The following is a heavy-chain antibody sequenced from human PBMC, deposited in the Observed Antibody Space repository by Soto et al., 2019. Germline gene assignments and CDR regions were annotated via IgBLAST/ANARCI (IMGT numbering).Heavy chain of an antibody. D-gene: IGHD6-19*01. V-gene: IGHV1-46*01. J-gene: IGHJ5*02. CDR2: INPSGGGT. CDR3: ARDALSSGWESNWFDP. CDR1: GYTFTSYY. Sequence: ASVKVSCKASGYTFTSYYIHWVRQAPGQGLEWMGIINPSGGGTRYAQNFQGRVTMTRDTSTSTVYVELSSLRSEDTAVYYCARDALSSGWESNWFDPWGQGTLVTVSS.